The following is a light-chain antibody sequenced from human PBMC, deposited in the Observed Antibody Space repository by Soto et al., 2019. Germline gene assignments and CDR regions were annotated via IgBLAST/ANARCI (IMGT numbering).Light chain of an antibody. CDR2: DVS. V-gene: IGKV3-11*01. Sequence: EIVLTQSPATLSLSPGERATLSCRASQSVSSFLAWDQQKPGQAPRLLSYDVSSRATGIPTRFSGSGSGTEFTLNISSLEPEDFAVYYCQQRINWPLTFGGGTKVEIK. J-gene: IGKJ4*01. CDR1: QSVSSF. CDR3: QQRINWPLT.